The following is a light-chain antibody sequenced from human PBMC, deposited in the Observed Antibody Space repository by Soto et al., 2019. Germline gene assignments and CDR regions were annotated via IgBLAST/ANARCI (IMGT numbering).Light chain of an antibody. CDR3: QQYYSYPPYT. J-gene: IGKJ2*01. CDR1: QGISSY. CDR2: AAS. V-gene: IGKV1-8*01. Sequence: AIRMTQSPSSFSASTGDRVTITCRASQGISSYLAWYQQKPVKAPKLLIYAASTLQSGVPSRFSGSGSGTDFTLTISCLQSEDFATYYGQQYYSYPPYTFGQGTKLEIK.